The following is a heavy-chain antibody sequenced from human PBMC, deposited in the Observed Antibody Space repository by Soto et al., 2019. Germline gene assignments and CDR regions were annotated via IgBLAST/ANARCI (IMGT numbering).Heavy chain of an antibody. D-gene: IGHD2-8*01. CDR1: GGSISSSSYY. CDR3: ARQWIVLMVYATSTRFDP. CDR2: IYYSGST. V-gene: IGHV4-39*01. Sequence: PSETLSLTCTVSGGSISSSSYYWGWIRQPPGKGLEWIGSIYYSGSTYYNPSLKSRVTISVDTSKNQFSLKLSSVTAADTAVYYCARQWIVLMVYATSTRFDPWGQGTLVTVSS. J-gene: IGHJ5*02.